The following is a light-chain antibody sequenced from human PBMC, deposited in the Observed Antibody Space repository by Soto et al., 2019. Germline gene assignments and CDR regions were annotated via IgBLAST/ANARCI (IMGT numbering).Light chain of an antibody. V-gene: IGKV4-1*01. J-gene: IGKJ2*01. CDR2: WAS. Sequence: DILMTQSPDSLAVSLGERATINCKSSQSILYSSNNKNYLAWYQQKPGQPPKLLIYWASTRESGVPDRFSGSGSGTDSTLTISSLQAEDVAVYYCQQYYSTPPYTFGQGTKLEI. CDR1: QSILYSSNNKNY. CDR3: QQYYSTPPYT.